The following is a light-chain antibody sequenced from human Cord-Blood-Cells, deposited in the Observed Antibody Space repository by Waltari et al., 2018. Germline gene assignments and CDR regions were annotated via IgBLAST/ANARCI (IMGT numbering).Light chain of an antibody. Sequence: QSALTQPRSVSGSPGQSVTISCTGTSSDVGGYTHVSWYQQHPGKAPKLMIYDVSKRPSGVPDRFSGSKSGNTASLTISGLQAEDEADYYCCSYAGSYTFYVFGTGTKVTVL. CDR3: CSYAGSYTFYV. CDR2: DVS. V-gene: IGLV2-11*01. CDR1: SSDVGGYTH. J-gene: IGLJ1*01.